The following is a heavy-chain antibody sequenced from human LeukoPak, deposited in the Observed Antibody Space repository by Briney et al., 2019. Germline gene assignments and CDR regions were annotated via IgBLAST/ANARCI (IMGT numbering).Heavy chain of an antibody. CDR2: ISGSGGST. Sequence: PGGSLRLSCAASGFTFSSYAMSWVRQAPGKGLEWVSAISGSGGSTYYADSVKGRFTISRDNSKNTLYLQMNSLRAEDTAVYYCARNKDTWMGYYYYYGMDVWGQGTTVTVSS. D-gene: IGHD1-20*01. CDR3: ARNKDTWMGYYYYYGMDV. V-gene: IGHV3-23*01. CDR1: GFTFSSYA. J-gene: IGHJ6*02.